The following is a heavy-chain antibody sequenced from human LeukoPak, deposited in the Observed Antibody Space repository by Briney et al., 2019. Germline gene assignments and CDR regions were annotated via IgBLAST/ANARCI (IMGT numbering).Heavy chain of an antibody. CDR3: AREGVRGVIITGNWFDP. V-gene: IGHV4-4*07. CDR2: IYTSGST. CDR1: GGSISSYY. D-gene: IGHD3-10*01. Sequence: SETLSLTCTVSGGSISSYYWSWIRQPAGKGLEWIGRIYTSGSTNYNPSLKSRVTMSVDTSKNQFSLKLSSVTAADTAVYYCAREGVRGVIITGNWFDPWGQGTLVTVSS. J-gene: IGHJ5*02.